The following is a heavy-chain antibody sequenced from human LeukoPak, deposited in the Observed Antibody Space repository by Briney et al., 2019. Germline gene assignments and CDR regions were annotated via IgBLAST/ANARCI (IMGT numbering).Heavy chain of an antibody. CDR1: GGTFSSYA. CDR3: ARSRGYDSSGYYLYYFDY. D-gene: IGHD3-22*01. Sequence: ASVKVSCKAPGGTFSSYAISWVRQAPGQGLEWMGGIIPIFGTANYAQKFQGRVTITADESTSTAYMELSSLRSEDTAVYYCARSRGYDSSGYYLYYFDYWGQGTLVTVSS. J-gene: IGHJ4*02. V-gene: IGHV1-69*13. CDR2: IIPIFGTA.